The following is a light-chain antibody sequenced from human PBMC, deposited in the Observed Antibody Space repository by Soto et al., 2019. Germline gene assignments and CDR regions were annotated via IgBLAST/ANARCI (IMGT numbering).Light chain of an antibody. Sequence: QSALTQPASVSGSPGQSITISCTGTSSDVGGYNYVSWYQQHPGKAPKLMIYDVSNRPSGVSNRFSGSKSGNTASLTISGHQAEDEADYYCSSYTSSSTPWLGTGTKVTVL. CDR2: DVS. J-gene: IGLJ1*01. CDR3: SSYTSSSTPW. CDR1: SSDVGGYNY. V-gene: IGLV2-14*01.